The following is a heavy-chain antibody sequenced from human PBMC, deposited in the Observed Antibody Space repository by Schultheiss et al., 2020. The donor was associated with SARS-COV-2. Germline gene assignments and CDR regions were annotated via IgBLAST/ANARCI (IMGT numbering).Heavy chain of an antibody. D-gene: IGHD3-10*01. CDR3: ARRSDDGSGSYYKWGFDP. V-gene: IGHV4-4*02. Sequence: SETLSLTCAVSGDSISSDHWWSWVRQPPGKGLEWIGEIYHSGSTNYNPSLKSRVTISVDTSRNQFSLKLNSVTAADTAVYYCARRSDDGSGSYYKWGFDPWGQGTLVTVSS. CDR2: IYHSGST. CDR1: GDSISSDHW. J-gene: IGHJ5*02.